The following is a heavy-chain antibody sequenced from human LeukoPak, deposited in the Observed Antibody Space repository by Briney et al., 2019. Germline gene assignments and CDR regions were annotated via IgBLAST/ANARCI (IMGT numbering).Heavy chain of an antibody. CDR2: ISTSRRTI. D-gene: IGHD3-22*01. CDR1: GFTFSDYY. CDR3: ATYSSLNRREFQF. J-gene: IGHJ1*01. Sequence: GGSLRLSCAASGFTFSDYYMSWIRQAPGKGLEYVSYISTSRRTIYYADSVKGRFTISRDNAKNSLYLQMNSLRAEDTAVYYCATYSSLNRREFQFWGQGTLLTVSS. V-gene: IGHV3-11*04.